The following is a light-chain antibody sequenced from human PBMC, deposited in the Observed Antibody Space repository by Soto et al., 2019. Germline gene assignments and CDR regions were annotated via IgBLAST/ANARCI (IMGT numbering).Light chain of an antibody. CDR1: QSVLYSSNNKNY. V-gene: IGKV4-1*01. J-gene: IGKJ3*01. CDR3: QQYYSNRFT. Sequence: DIVMTQSPDSLAVSLGERATINCKSSQSVLYSSNNKNYLAWYQQKPGQPPKLLIYWASTRESGVPDRFSGSGSGTDFTLTIRSLQAEDVAVYYCQQYYSNRFTFGPGTKVEIK. CDR2: WAS.